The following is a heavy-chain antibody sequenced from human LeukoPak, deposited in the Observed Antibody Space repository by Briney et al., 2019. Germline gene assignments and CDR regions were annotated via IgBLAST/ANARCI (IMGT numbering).Heavy chain of an antibody. CDR1: GGSISSGGYS. J-gene: IGHJ4*02. Sequence: SETLSLTCAVSGGSISSGGYSWSWIRQPPGKGLEWIGYIYHSGSTYYNPSLKSRVTISVDRSKNQFSLKLSSVTAADTAVYYCARSAPYSGYEGPFDYWGQGTLATVSS. V-gene: IGHV4-30-2*01. D-gene: IGHD5-12*01. CDR3: ARSAPYSGYEGPFDY. CDR2: IYHSGST.